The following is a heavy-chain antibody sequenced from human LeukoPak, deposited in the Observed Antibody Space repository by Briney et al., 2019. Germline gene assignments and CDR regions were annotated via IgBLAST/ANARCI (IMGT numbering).Heavy chain of an antibody. J-gene: IGHJ6*03. D-gene: IGHD5-18*01. CDR2: IYCSGST. Sequence: PSETLSLTCTVSGGSISSYYWSWIRQPPGKGLEWIGYIYCSGSTNYNPSLKSRVTISVDTSKNQFSLKLSSVTAADTAVYYCARAERGYSYGYGYYYYYMDVWGKGTTVTVSS. CDR1: GGSISSYY. V-gene: IGHV4-59*01. CDR3: ARAERGYSYGYGYYYYYMDV.